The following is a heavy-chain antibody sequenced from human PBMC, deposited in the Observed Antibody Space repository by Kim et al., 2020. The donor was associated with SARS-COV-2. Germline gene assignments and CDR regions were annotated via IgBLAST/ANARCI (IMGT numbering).Heavy chain of an antibody. V-gene: IGHV5-10-1*01. CDR3: ARAGYSSGDYYYYGMDV. CDR2: IDPSDSYT. J-gene: IGHJ6*02. Sequence: GESLKISCKGSGYSFTSYWINWVRQMPGKGLEWMGRIDPSDSYTNYSPSFQGHVTIPADKSISTAYLQWSSLKASDTAMYYCARAGYSSGDYYYYGMDVWGQGTTVTVSS. CDR1: GYSFTSYW. D-gene: IGHD6-19*01.